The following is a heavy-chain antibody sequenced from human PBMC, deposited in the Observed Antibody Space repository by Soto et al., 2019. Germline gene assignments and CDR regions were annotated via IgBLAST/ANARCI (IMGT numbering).Heavy chain of an antibody. CDR3: ARDESSSWYGNWFDP. Sequence: SETLSLTCTVSGGSISSYYWSWIRQPAGKGLEWIGRIYTTGSTNYNPSLKSRVTMSVDTSKNQFSLKLSSGTSADTAVYYCARDESSSWYGNWFDPWGQGTLVTVS. V-gene: IGHV4-4*07. J-gene: IGHJ5*02. CDR1: GGSISSYY. CDR2: IYTTGST. D-gene: IGHD6-13*01.